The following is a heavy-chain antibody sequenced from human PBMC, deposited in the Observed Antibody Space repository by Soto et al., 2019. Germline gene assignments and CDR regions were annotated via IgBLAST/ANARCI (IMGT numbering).Heavy chain of an antibody. CDR3: ARDLLPAAATRRVFRFDP. J-gene: IGHJ5*02. CDR1: GYTFTSYD. V-gene: IGHV1-18*01. D-gene: IGHD2-2*01. Sequence: ASVKVSCKASGYTFTSYDISWVRQAPGQGLEWMGWISAYNGNTNYAQKLQGRVTMTTDTSTSTAYMELRSLRSDDTAVYYCARDLLPAAATRRVFRFDPWGQGTLVTVSS. CDR2: ISAYNGNT.